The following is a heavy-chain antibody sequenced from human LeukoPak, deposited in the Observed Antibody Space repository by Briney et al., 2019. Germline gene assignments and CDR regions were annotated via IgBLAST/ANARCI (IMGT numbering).Heavy chain of an antibody. Sequence: ASVKVSCKAFGYTFTSYYIHWVRQAPGQGLEWMGIINPSGGSTSYSQKFQGRVTMTRDTSTSTVYMELSSLRSDDTAVYYCARHLWSQYYFDFWGQGTLVTVSS. V-gene: IGHV1-46*01. CDR3: ARHLWSQYYFDF. CDR1: GYTFTSYY. CDR2: INPSGGST. J-gene: IGHJ4*02. D-gene: IGHD3-10*01.